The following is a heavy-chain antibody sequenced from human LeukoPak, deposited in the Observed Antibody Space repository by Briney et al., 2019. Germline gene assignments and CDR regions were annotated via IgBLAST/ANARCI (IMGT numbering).Heavy chain of an antibody. V-gene: IGHV1-69*05. Sequence: SVKVSCKASGGTFSSYAISWVRQALGQGLEWMGGIIPIFGTANYAQKFQGRVTITTDESTSTAYMELSSLRSEDTAVYYCASHEGRYGGNSYWGQGTLVTVSS. J-gene: IGHJ4*02. CDR2: IIPIFGTA. CDR3: ASHEGRYGGNSY. D-gene: IGHD4-23*01. CDR1: GGTFSSYA.